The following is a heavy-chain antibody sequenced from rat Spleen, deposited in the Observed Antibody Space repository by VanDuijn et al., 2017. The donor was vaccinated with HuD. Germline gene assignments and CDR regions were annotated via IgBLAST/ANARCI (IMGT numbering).Heavy chain of an antibody. J-gene: IGHJ4*01. CDR3: AKDSAYYYEGYVMDA. D-gene: IGHD1-12*01. Sequence: EVQLVESDGGLVQPGRSLKLSCAASGFTFSDYGMAWVRQAPAKGLEWVATLSYDNYNTYYRDSVKGRFTISRNNAKSTLFLQMDSLTSEDTATYYCAKDSAYYYEGYVMDAWGQGASVTVSS. CDR2: LSYDNYNT. V-gene: IGHV5-29*01. CDR1: GFTFSDYG.